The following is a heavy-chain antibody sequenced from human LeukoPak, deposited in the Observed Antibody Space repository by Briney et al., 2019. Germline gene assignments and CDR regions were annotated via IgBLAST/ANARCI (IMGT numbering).Heavy chain of an antibody. V-gene: IGHV5-51*01. Sequence: LGESLKISCKGSGYSFTSYWIGWVRQMPGKGLEWMGIIYPGDSDTRYSPSFQGQVTISADKSISTAYLQWSSLKASDTAMYYCARQGSGPLRYFDWFRHNAFDIWGQGTMVAVSS. CDR2: IYPGDSDT. J-gene: IGHJ3*02. D-gene: IGHD3-9*01. CDR1: GYSFTSYW. CDR3: ARQGSGPLRYFDWFRHNAFDI.